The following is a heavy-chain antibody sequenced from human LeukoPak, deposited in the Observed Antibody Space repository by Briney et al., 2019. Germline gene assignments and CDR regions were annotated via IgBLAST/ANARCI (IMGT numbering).Heavy chain of an antibody. V-gene: IGHV3-21*01. CDR3: AITRSGYYPYSSGWPFDY. Sequence: PGGSLRLSCAASGFTFDDYGLSWVRQVPGKGLEWVSSISSSSSYIYYADSVKGRFTISRDNAKNSLYLQMNSLRAEDTAVYYCAITRSGYYPYSSGWPFDYWGQGTLVTVSS. CDR1: GFTFDDYG. D-gene: IGHD6-19*01. CDR2: ISSSSSYI. J-gene: IGHJ4*02.